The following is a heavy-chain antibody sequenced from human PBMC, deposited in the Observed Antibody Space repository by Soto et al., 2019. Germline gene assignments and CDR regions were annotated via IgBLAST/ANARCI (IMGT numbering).Heavy chain of an antibody. CDR2: INHSGSS. Sequence: PSETLSLTCAVHGGSFSGFYWTWIRQPPGKGLEWIGEINHSGSSNYNPPLKSRVTMSLDTSRNQFSLSLNSVTAADTALYYCARMAGPWYFDLWGRGTLVTVSS. V-gene: IGHV4-34*01. CDR1: GGSFSGFY. CDR3: ARMAGPWYFDL. J-gene: IGHJ2*01.